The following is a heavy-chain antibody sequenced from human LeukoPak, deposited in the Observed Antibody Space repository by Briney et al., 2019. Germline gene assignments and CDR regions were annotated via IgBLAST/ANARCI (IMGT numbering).Heavy chain of an antibody. CDR1: GGSFSSYY. CDR2: INHSGST. V-gene: IGHV4-34*01. CDR3: ARAPPVVVAAAMAGWFDP. D-gene: IGHD2-2*01. J-gene: IGHJ5*02. Sequence: SETLSLTCAVYGGSFSSYYWSWIRQPPGKGLEWIGEINHSGSTNYNPSLKSRVTISVDTSKNQFSLKLSSVTAADTAVYYCARAPPVVVAAAMAGWFDPWGQGTLVTVSS.